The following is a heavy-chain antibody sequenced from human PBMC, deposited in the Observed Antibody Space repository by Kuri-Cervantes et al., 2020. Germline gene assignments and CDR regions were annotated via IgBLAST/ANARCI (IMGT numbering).Heavy chain of an antibody. CDR3: ARDLNWAYTY. V-gene: IGHV3-48*01. D-gene: IGHD7-27*01. J-gene: IGHJ4*02. CDR1: GFTLSSYW. CDR2: INPVSGAK. Sequence: GGSLRLSCAASGFTLSSYWMNWVRQGPGKGLVWISYINPVSGAKYYADSVKGRFTISRDDAKNSLDLQMNSLRPEDTALYYCARDLNWAYTYWGQGTLVTVSS.